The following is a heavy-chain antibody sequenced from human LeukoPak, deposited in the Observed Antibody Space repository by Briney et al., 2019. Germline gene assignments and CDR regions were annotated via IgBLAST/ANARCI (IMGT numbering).Heavy chain of an antibody. D-gene: IGHD3-22*01. CDR2: IRYDGSNK. J-gene: IGHJ4*02. CDR3: AKGVVSPFDY. Sequence: PGGSLRLSCAASGFTFSSYGMHWVRHAPGKGLEWVAFIRYDGSNKYYADSVKGRFTISRDNSKNTLYLQMNSVRAEDTAVYYCAKGVVSPFDYWGQGTLVTVSS. V-gene: IGHV3-30*02. CDR1: GFTFSSYG.